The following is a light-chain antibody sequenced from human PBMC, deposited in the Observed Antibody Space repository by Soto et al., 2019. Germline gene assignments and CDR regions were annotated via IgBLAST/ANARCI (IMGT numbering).Light chain of an antibody. Sequence: QSALTQPPSASGSPGQSVTISCTGTSSDVGRYNYVSWYQQHPGKAPKLMLYDVIKRPSGVPGCFSGSKSGNTASLTVSGLQAEDEADYYCSSYADNDNLLFGGGTKLTVL. J-gene: IGLJ2*01. V-gene: IGLV2-8*01. CDR3: SSYADNDNLL. CDR1: SSDVGRYNY. CDR2: DVI.